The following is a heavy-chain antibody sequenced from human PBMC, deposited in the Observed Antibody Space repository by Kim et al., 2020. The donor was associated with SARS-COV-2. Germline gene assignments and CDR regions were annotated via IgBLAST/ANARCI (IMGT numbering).Heavy chain of an antibody. V-gene: IGHV3-21*01. CDR3: ARDWYGSRNYYSDY. D-gene: IGHD3-10*01. Sequence: ADSVEGRFPISRDNAKKSLYLKMNSLSAGDTAVYYCARDWYGSRNYYSDYWGQGTLVTVSS. J-gene: IGHJ4*02.